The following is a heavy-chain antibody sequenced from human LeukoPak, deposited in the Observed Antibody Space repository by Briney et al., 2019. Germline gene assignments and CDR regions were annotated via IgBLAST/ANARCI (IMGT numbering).Heavy chain of an antibody. V-gene: IGHV3-23*01. J-gene: IGHJ4*02. CDR1: GFTFSSYA. D-gene: IGHD6-19*01. Sequence: GGSLRLSCAASGFTFSSYAMSWVRQAPGKGLEWVSAISGSDGSTYYADSVKGRFTISRDNSKNTLYLQMNSLRAEDTAVYYCAKLPSGSSGSPLDYWGQGTLVTVSS. CDR2: ISGSDGST. CDR3: AKLPSGSSGSPLDY.